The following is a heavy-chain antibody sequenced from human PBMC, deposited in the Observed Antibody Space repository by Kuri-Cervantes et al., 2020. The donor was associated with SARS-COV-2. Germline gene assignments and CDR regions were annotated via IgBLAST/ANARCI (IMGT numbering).Heavy chain of an antibody. CDR3: ASNLAPVGATSY. D-gene: IGHD1-26*01. J-gene: IGHJ4*02. CDR2: IYSGGST. V-gene: IGHV3-53*01. Sequence: ETLSLTCAASGFTVSSHYMSWVRQAPGKGLEWVSVIYSGGSTYYADSVKGRFTISRDISKNTVYLQMNSLRADDTAIYYCASNLAPVGATSYWGQGTLVTVSS. CDR1: GFTVSSHY.